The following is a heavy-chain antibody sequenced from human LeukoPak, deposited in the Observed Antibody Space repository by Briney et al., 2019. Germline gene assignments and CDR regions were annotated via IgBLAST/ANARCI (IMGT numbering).Heavy chain of an antibody. V-gene: IGHV3-23*01. CDR1: GFTFSSYA. J-gene: IGHJ4*02. Sequence: GGSLRLSCAASGFTFSSYAMSWVRQAPGKGLEWGSAISGSGGSTYYADSVKGRFTISRDNSRNTLYLQMNSLRAEDTAVYYCAKDREGIVVVIGDWGQGTLVTVSS. CDR3: AKDREGIVVVIGD. D-gene: IGHD2-21*01. CDR2: ISGSGGST.